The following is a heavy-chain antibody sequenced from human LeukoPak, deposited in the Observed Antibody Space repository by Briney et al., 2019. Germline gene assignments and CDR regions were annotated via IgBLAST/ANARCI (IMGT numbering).Heavy chain of an antibody. Sequence: SETLSLTCAVYGGSFSGYYWSWIRQPPGKGLEWIGEINHSGSTNYNPSLKSRVTISVDTSKNQFSLRLSSVTAADTAVYYCARNYYGSGSTYYGMDVWGQGTTVTVSS. J-gene: IGHJ6*02. CDR2: INHSGST. D-gene: IGHD3-10*01. V-gene: IGHV4-34*01. CDR1: GGSFSGYY. CDR3: ARNYYGSGSTYYGMDV.